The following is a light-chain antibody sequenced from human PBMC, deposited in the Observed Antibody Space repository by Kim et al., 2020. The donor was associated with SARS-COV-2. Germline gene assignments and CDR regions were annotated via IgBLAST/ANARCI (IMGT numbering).Light chain of an antibody. CDR3: NSLDSSGNHLM. V-gene: IGLV3-19*01. J-gene: IGLJ3*02. CDR1: SLRSYY. CDR2: GKN. Sequence: SSELTQDPAVSVALGQTVRITCQGDSLRSYYASWYQQKPGQAPVLVIYGKNNRPSGIPDRFSGSSSGNTASLTITGAQAEDEADYYCNSLDSSGNHLMFGGGTQLTVL.